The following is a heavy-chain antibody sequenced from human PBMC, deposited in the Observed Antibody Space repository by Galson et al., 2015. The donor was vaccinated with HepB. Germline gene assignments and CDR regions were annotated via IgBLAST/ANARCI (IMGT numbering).Heavy chain of an antibody. Sequence: SLRLSCAASGATFSSYAMHWVRQAPGKGLEWVALISYDGSNKYYADSVKGRFTISRDNSKNTLYLQMNSLRAEDTAVYYCARECLSSSIYYFDYWGQGTLVTVSS. D-gene: IGHD6-13*01. V-gene: IGHV3-30-3*01. CDR1: GATFSSYA. CDR2: ISYDGSNK. CDR3: ARECLSSSIYYFDY. J-gene: IGHJ4*02.